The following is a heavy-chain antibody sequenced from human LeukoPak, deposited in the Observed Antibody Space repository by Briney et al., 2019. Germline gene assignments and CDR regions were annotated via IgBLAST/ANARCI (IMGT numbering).Heavy chain of an antibody. D-gene: IGHD3-10*01. CDR3: ARGWATARGPRGTDFDY. CDR2: INHSGST. CDR1: GGSISSGSYS. J-gene: IGHJ4*02. Sequence: SETLSLTCAVSGGSISSGSYSWNWIRQPPGKGLEWIGEINHSGSTNYNPSLKSRVTISVDTSKNQFSLKLSSVTAADTAVYYCARGWATARGPRGTDFDYWGQGTLVTVSS. V-gene: IGHV4-30-2*01.